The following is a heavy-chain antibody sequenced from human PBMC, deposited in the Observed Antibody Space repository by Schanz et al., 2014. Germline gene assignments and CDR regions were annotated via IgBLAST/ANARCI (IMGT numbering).Heavy chain of an antibody. CDR1: GYTFTSYG. CDR3: ARDAADFYDILTEEDY. J-gene: IGHJ4*02. V-gene: IGHV1-18*01. Sequence: QIQLVQSGPEVKKPGATVKVSCKASGYTFTSYGISWVRQAPGQGLEWMGWISAYNGNTKYPQKLQGRVTMTTDTSTSTVYMELRSLRSDDTAVYYCARDAADFYDILTEEDYWGQGTLVTVSS. D-gene: IGHD3-9*01. CDR2: ISAYNGNT.